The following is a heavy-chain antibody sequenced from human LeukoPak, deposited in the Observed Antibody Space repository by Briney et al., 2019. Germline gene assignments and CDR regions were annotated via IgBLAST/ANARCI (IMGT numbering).Heavy chain of an antibody. CDR1: GFTFSSYG. D-gene: IGHD5-18*01. CDR3: AKGGQLWFLVPYHFDY. V-gene: IGHV3-30*18. CDR2: ISYDGSNK. Sequence: PGGSLRLSCAASGFTFSSYGMHWVRQAPGKGLEWVAVISYDGSNKYYADSVKGRFTISRDNSKNTLYLQMNSLRAEDTAVYYCAKGGQLWFLVPYHFDYWGQGTLVTVSS. J-gene: IGHJ4*02.